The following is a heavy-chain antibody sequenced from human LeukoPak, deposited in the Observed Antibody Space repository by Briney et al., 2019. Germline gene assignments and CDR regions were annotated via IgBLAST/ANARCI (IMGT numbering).Heavy chain of an antibody. CDR1: GYTFTGYY. V-gene: IGHV1-2*02. CDR3: ARDRGYYDSSGYPLLDY. J-gene: IGHJ4*02. CDR2: INPNSGGT. D-gene: IGHD3-22*01. Sequence: ASVKVSCKASGYTFTGYYMHWVRQAPGQGLEWMGWINPNSGGTNYAQKFQGRVTMTRDTSISTAYMELSRLRSDDTAVYYCARDRGYYDSSGYPLLDYWGQGTPVTVSS.